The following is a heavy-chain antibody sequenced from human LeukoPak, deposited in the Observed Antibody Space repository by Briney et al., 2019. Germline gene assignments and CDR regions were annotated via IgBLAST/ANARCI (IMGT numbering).Heavy chain of an antibody. V-gene: IGHV4-31*03. CDR1: GGSISSGGYY. J-gene: IGHJ4*02. CDR2: IYYSGST. D-gene: IGHD3-16*02. Sequence: PSQTLSLTCTVSGGSISSGGYYWSWIRQHPGKGLEWIGFIYYSGSTYYNPSLKSRVTFSVDTSKNQFSLKLSSVNAADTAVYYCARAVYDYIWGSYRFDYWGQGTLVAVSS. CDR3: ARAVYDYIWGSYRFDY.